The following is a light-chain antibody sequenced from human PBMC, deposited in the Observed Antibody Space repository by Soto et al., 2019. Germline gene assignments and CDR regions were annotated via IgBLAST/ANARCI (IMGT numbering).Light chain of an antibody. V-gene: IGKV1-8*01. CDR1: QGISNY. Sequence: AILMTQSPSSLSATTGDRVTITCRASQGISNYLAWYQQKPGRAPKVLIHAASTLQGGAPSRFSGSGSGTDFTLTISGLQSEDFATYYCQQYYSYPWTFGQGTKVDIK. CDR3: QQYYSYPWT. CDR2: AAS. J-gene: IGKJ1*01.